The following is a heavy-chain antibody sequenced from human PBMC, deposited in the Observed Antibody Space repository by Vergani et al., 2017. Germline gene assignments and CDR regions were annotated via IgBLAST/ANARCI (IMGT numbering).Heavy chain of an antibody. J-gene: IGHJ4*02. D-gene: IGHD3-16*01. CDR2: IQKYGIDK. CDR1: GFPFSTYG. CDR3: AKHFRGWGIDY. Sequence: QVQLVESGGGVVQPGESLRLSCAASGFPFSTYGMHWVRQAPGKGLEWVAFIQKYGIDKFYADSVKGRFTLSRDFSKNTLYLQMNSLRTDDTATYYCAKHFRGWGIDYWGQGTQVIVSS. V-gene: IGHV3-30*02.